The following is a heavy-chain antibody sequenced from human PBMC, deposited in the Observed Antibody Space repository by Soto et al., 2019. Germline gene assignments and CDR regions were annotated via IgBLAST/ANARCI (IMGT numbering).Heavy chain of an antibody. V-gene: IGHV4-30-2*01. J-gene: IGHJ4*02. CDR1: GGSISIGGYS. CDR3: ARVVMETFDY. Sequence: LSLTCSVSGGSISIGGYSWSWIRQPPGKGLEWIGYIYHSGSTYYNPSLKSRVTISVDRSKNQFSLKLSSVTAADTAVYYCARVVMETFDYWGQGTLVTV. D-gene: IGHD3-22*01. CDR2: IYHSGST.